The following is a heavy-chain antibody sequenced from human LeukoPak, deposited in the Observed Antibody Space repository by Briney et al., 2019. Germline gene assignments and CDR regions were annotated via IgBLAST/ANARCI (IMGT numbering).Heavy chain of an antibody. D-gene: IGHD4/OR15-4a*01. CDR3: AKYGGHRGSHP. CDR1: GGSISNNY. V-gene: IGHV4-59*12. CDR2: IYFSGST. J-gene: IGHJ5*02. Sequence: SETLSLTCSVSGGSISNNYWSWIRQPPGKGLEWIGYIYFSGSTYYNPSLKSRVTISVDASKTQFSLKLISVTAADTAVYYCAKYGGHRGSHPWGQGTLVTVSS.